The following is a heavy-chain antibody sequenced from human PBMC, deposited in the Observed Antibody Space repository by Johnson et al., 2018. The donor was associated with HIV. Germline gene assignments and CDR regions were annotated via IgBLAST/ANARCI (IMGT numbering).Heavy chain of an antibody. CDR1: GFTFSSYW. Sequence: VQLVESGGGLVQPGGSLRLSCAASGFTFSSYWMHWVRQAPGKGLVWVSRINSDGSSTSYADSVKGRFTISRDNAKNTLYLQMNSLRAEDTAVYYCARWDPVVVTAIPVRLTRTFDIWGQGTMVTVSS. J-gene: IGHJ3*02. CDR3: ARWDPVVVTAIPVRLTRTFDI. D-gene: IGHD2-21*02. CDR2: INSDGSST. V-gene: IGHV3-74*02.